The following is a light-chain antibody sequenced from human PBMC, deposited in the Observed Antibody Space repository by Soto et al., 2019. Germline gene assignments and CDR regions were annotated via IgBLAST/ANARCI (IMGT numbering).Light chain of an antibody. Sequence: EKVMTQSPATLSVSPGERATLSCRASQSVSSNLAWYQQKPGQAPRLLIYGASTRATGIPARFSGSRSGTQFTLTISSLHSEDFAVYYCQQYNNWPPYTFGQGTKLEIK. CDR2: GAS. CDR3: QQYNNWPPYT. V-gene: IGKV3-15*01. CDR1: QSVSSN. J-gene: IGKJ2*01.